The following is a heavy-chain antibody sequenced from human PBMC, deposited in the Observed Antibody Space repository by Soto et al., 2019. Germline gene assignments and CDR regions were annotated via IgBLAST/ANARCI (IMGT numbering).Heavy chain of an antibody. V-gene: IGHV1-2*04. J-gene: IGHJ5*02. CDR2: INPNGGGT. CDR3: ARVMCSTSCYDRGWFDP. CDR1: GYTFTGYY. Sequence: GASVKVSCKASGYTFTGYYMHWVRQAPGQGLEWMGWINPNGGGTNYAQKFQGWVTMTRDTSISTAYMELSRLRSDDTAVYYCARVMCSTSCYDRGWFDPWGQGTLVTVS. D-gene: IGHD2-2*01.